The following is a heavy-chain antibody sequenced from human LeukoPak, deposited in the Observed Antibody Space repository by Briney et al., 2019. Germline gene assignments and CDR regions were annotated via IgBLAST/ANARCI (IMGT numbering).Heavy chain of an antibody. V-gene: IGHV4-34*01. J-gene: IGHJ6*03. CDR2: INHSGST. CDR3: ARSVEGYCRGGSCYSYSYYMDV. D-gene: IGHD2-15*01. CDR1: GGSFSGYY. Sequence: PSETLSLTCAVYGGSFSGYYWSWIRQPPGKGLEWIGEINHSGSTNYNPSLKSRVTISVDTSKNQFSLKLSSVTAADTAVYYCARSVEGYCRGGSCYSYSYYMDVWGKGTTVTVSS.